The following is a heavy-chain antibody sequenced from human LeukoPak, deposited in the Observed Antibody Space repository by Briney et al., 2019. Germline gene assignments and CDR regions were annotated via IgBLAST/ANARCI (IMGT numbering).Heavy chain of an antibody. V-gene: IGHV3-23*01. Sequence: GGSLRLSGAASGFSFSSSPMSWVRQAAGKGLEWVSGISSSGGDTPYADSVKGRFTISRDNSKGTVYLQMNRLRVEDTAVYYCVRKNSGLQPFDFWVQGTLVTVSS. CDR2: ISSSGGDT. CDR3: VRKNSGLQPFDF. CDR1: GFSFSSSP. J-gene: IGHJ5*01. D-gene: IGHD1-14*01.